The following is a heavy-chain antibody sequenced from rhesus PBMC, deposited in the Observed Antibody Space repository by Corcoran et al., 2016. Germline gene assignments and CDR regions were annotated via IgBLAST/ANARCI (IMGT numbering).Heavy chain of an antibody. CDR1: GNRFTSYW. CDR3: AKGAEVINPYYFDY. V-gene: IGHV5-2*01. J-gene: IGHJ4*01. CDR2: IDPSDSDT. Sequence: EVQLVQSGAEVKRPGESRKIPCKTLGNRFTSYWISWGSQMHGEGLEWMGAIDPSDSDTRYSPSFQGQVTISADKSISTTYLQWSSLKASDSATYYCAKGAEVINPYYFDYWGQGVLVTVSS. D-gene: IGHD3-34*01.